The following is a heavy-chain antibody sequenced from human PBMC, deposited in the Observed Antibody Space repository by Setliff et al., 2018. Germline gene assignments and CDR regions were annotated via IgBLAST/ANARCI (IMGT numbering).Heavy chain of an antibody. CDR2: INHRGST. CDR1: GGTFSDYH. D-gene: IGHD6-6*01. J-gene: IGHJ4*02. CDR3: ARGRNIAARLLDS. V-gene: IGHV4-34*01. Sequence: TLSLTCAAYGGTFSDYHWTWIRQSPEKGLEWIGEINHRGSTNYNPSLKSRVTISIDTSKDQFSLKLISMTPADTAVYYCARGRNIAARLLDSWGQGTLVTVSS.